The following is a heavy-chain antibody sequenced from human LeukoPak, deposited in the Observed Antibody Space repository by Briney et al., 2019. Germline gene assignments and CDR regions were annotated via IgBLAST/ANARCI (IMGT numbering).Heavy chain of an antibody. V-gene: IGHV4-59*01. D-gene: IGHD3-3*01. CDR3: ARGGDRITIFGVVIELPDYYYYYGMDV. CDR2: IYYSGST. Sequence: SETLSLTCTVSGGSISSYYWSWIRQPPGKGLEWIGYIYYSGSTNYNPSLKSRVTISVDTSKNQFSLKLSSVTAADTAVYYCARGGDRITIFGVVIELPDYYYYYGMDVWGQGTTVTVSS. CDR1: GGSISSYY. J-gene: IGHJ6*02.